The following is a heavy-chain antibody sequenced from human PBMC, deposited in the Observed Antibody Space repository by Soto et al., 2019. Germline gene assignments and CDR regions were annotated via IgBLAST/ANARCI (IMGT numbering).Heavy chain of an antibody. CDR2: MDPNSGNT. CDR1: GYTFTTYD. D-gene: IGHD2-2*01. Sequence: QVQLVQSGAEVKKPGASVKVSCKASGYTFTTYDINWMRQATGQGLEWLGWMDPNSGNTGYAQKFQGRVTMTRSTSITTAYMELSSLTYEDTAVYYCARNMRETGDFDHWGQGTLVTVSS. J-gene: IGHJ4*02. V-gene: IGHV1-8*01. CDR3: ARNMRETGDFDH.